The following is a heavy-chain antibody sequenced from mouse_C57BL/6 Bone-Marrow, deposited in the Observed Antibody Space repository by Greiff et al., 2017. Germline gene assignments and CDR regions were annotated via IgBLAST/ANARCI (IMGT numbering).Heavy chain of an antibody. V-gene: IGHV1-26*01. D-gene: IGHD2-2*01. J-gene: IGHJ3*01. CDR2: INPNNGGT. CDR1: GYTFTDYY. CDR3: ARTGLWFYAFAY. Sequence: EVQLQQSGPELVKPGASVKISCKASGYTFTDYYMNWVKQSHGKSLEWIGDINPNNGGTSYNQKFKGKATLTVDKSSSTAYMELRSLTSEDSAVYYCARTGLWFYAFAYWGQGTLVTVSA.